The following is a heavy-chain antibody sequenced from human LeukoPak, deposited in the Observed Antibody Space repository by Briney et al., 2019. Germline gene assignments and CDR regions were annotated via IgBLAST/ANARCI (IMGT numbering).Heavy chain of an antibody. CDR2: ISGSGGST. Sequence: PGGSLRLSCAASGFTFSSYAMSWVRQAPGKGLEWVSAISGSGGSTYYADSVKGRFTISRDNSKNTLYLQMNSLRAEDTAVYYCAKDKGYSYGSLYYYYGMDVWGQGTTATVSS. V-gene: IGHV3-23*01. J-gene: IGHJ6*02. CDR1: GFTFSSYA. CDR3: AKDKGYSYGSLYYYYGMDV. D-gene: IGHD5-18*01.